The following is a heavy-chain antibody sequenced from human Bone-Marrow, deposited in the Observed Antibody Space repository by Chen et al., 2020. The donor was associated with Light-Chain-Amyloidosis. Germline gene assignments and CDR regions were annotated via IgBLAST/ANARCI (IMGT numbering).Heavy chain of an antibody. CDR1: GFTFSNAW. Sequence: EVQLVESGGGLVKPGGSLTLSCAGGFTFSNAWMSWVRQAPGKGLEWVGRIKKKADGGTTEYAAPVKGRFTISRDDSKNTLYLQMNSLKTEDTAVYYCTTLGQGTFHIWGQGTMVTVSS. J-gene: IGHJ3*02. V-gene: IGHV3-15*01. CDR2: IKKKADGGTT. CDR3: TTLGQGTFHI. D-gene: IGHD3-10*01.